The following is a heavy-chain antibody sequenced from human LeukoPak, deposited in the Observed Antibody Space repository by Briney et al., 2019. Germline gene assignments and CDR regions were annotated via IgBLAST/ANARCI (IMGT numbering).Heavy chain of an antibody. J-gene: IGHJ4*02. CDR3: ARDHPFGLYQLRSYYFDY. V-gene: IGHV1-18*01. Sequence: ASVKVSCKASGYTFTSYGISWVRQAPGQGLEWMGWISAYNGNTNYAQKLQGRVTMTTDTSTSTAYMELRSLRSDDTAVYYCARDHPFGLYQLRSYYFDYWGQGTLVTVSP. D-gene: IGHD2-2*01. CDR2: ISAYNGNT. CDR1: GYTFTSYG.